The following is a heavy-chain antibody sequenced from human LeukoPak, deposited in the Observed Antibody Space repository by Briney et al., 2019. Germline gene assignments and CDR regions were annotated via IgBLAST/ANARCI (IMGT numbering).Heavy chain of an antibody. Sequence: GASVKVSCKASGYTFTDYYIHWVRQAPGQGLEWMGWINPNSGDRRFAQKFQGGVTMTRDTSISTAYMELSRLRSDDTAVYYCARAWGVDNWFDPWGQGTLVTVSS. J-gene: IGHJ5*02. CDR2: INPNSGDR. D-gene: IGHD3-16*01. V-gene: IGHV1-2*02. CDR3: ARAWGVDNWFDP. CDR1: GYTFTDYY.